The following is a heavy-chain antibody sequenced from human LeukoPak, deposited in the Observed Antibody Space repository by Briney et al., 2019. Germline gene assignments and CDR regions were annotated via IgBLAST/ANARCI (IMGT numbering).Heavy chain of an antibody. V-gene: IGHV3-11*01. CDR3: ARDGGWTFDY. D-gene: IGHD6-19*01. J-gene: IGHJ4*02. CDR2: ISSSGTPI. Sequence: NTGGSLRLSCAASGFTSNDYYMSWIRQAPGKGLECISYISSSGTPIYYADSVKGRFTISRDNAKNSLYLQMNSLRAEDTAVYYCARDGGWTFDYWGQGTLVTVSS. CDR1: GFTSNDYY.